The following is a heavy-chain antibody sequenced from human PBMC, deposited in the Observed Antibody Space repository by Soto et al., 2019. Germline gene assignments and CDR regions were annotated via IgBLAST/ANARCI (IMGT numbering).Heavy chain of an antibody. J-gene: IGHJ6*02. CDR2: IYYSGST. CDR3: ARLVVDTAMAKPSHYYYYGMDV. V-gene: IGHV4-39*01. Sequence: SETLSLTFTVPGGSISSSSYYWGWILQPPGKGLEWIGSIYYSGSTYYNQSLKNQVNITAHPSKKQISLKLSSVSAADTAVYYSARLVVDTAMAKPSHYYYYGMDVWGQGTTVT. D-gene: IGHD5-18*01. CDR1: GGSISSSSYY.